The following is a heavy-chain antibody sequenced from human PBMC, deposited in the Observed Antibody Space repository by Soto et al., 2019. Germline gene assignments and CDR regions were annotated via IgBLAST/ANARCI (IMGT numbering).Heavy chain of an antibody. D-gene: IGHD1-26*01. CDR2: ISWNSGSK. Sequence: PGGSLRLSCAASGFTFDDYAIHWVRQAPGKGLEWVSGISWNSGSKGYAASVKGRFTISRDNAKNSLYLQMNSLRAEDTALYYCAKDREGAPTVGFDYWGQGILVTVSS. CDR1: GFTFDDYA. V-gene: IGHV3-9*01. J-gene: IGHJ4*02. CDR3: AKDREGAPTVGFDY.